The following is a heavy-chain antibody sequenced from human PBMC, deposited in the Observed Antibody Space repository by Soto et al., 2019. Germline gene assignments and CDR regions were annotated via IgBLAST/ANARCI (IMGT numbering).Heavy chain of an antibody. D-gene: IGHD3-22*01. CDR2: VSFSGST. V-gene: IGHV4-59*01. Sequence: PSVTLSLTCTVSGDYIRNYYWNWIRQTPGKELEWIGYVSFSGSTSYNPSLKSRVTISVDTSKNQFSLKLSSVTAADTAVYYCARSREMYYYDSSGYYAHWGQGTLVTVSS. CDR1: GDYIRNYY. J-gene: IGHJ4*02. CDR3: ARSREMYYYDSSGYYAH.